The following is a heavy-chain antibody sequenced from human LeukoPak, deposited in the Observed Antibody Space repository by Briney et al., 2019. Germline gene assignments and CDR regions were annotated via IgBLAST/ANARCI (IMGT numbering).Heavy chain of an antibody. J-gene: IGHJ5*02. CDR3: ARALGSYSGYDYYWFDP. D-gene: IGHD5-12*01. V-gene: IGHV4-4*02. CDR1: GGSISSSNW. Sequence: SETLSLTCAVSGGSISSSNWWSWVRQPPGKGLEWIGEIYHSGSTNYNPSLKSRVTISVDKSKNQFSLKLSSVTAADTAVYYCARALGSYSGYDYYWFDPWGQGTLVTVSS. CDR2: IYHSGST.